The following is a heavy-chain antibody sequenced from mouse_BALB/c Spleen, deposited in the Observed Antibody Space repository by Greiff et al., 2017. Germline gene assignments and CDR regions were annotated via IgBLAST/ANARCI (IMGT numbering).Heavy chain of an antibody. CDR2: ISSGGST. CDR3: ARGRDYDYDYYAMDY. CDR1: GFTFSSYA. J-gene: IGHJ4*01. D-gene: IGHD2-4*01. Sequence: EVKVVESGGGLVKPGGSLKLSCAASGFTFSSYAMSWVRQTPEKRLEWVASISSGGSTYYPDSVKGRFTISRDNARNILYLQMSSLRSEDTAMYYCARGRDYDYDYYAMDYWGQGTSVTVSS. V-gene: IGHV5-6-5*01.